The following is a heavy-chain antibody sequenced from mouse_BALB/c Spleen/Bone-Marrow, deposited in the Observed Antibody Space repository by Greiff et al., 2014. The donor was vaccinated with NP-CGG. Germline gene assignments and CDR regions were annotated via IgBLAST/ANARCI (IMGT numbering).Heavy chain of an antibody. CDR1: GCNIKDTY. CDR2: IDPANGNT. V-gene: IGHV14-3*02. J-gene: IGHJ3*01. CDR3: ARGDYGAFAY. D-gene: IGHD2-4*01. Sequence: EVKLEESGAELVKPGASVKLSCTASGCNIKDTYMHWVKQRPEQGLEWIARIDPANGNTKYDPEFQGKATITADTSSNTAYLQLSSLTSEDTAVYYCARGDYGAFAYWGQGTLVTVSA.